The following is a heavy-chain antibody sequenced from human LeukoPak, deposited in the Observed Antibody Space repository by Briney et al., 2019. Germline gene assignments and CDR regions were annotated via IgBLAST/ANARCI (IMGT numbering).Heavy chain of an antibody. V-gene: IGHV4-59*01. D-gene: IGHD5-18*01. CDR3: ARELPGDTGFDR. Sequence: SETLSLTCTVSGGSISSYYWSWIRQPPGKGLEWIGYIYYSGSTNYNPSLKSRVTISVDTSKNQFSLKLSSVTAADTAVYYCARELPGDTGFDRWGRGTLVTVSS. CDR1: GGSISSYY. CDR2: IYYSGST. J-gene: IGHJ5*02.